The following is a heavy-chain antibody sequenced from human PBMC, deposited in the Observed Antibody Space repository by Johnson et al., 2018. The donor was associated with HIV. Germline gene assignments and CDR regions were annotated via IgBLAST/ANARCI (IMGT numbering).Heavy chain of an antibody. D-gene: IGHD3-16*01. J-gene: IGHJ3*02. CDR3: ARGGSDVFDI. Sequence: VHLVESGGGLVQPGGSLRLSCAASGFTFSNYDMHWVRQTAGRRLEWVSGIAATGDTYYPGSVKGRFTVSRENARNSLYLQMNSLRAEDTAVYYCARGGSDVFDIWGRGTMVTVSS. CDR1: GFTFSNYD. V-gene: IGHV3-13*01. CDR2: IAATGDT.